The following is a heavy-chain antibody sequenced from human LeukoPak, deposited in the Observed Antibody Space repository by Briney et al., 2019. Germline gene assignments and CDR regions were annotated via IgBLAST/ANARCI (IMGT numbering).Heavy chain of an antibody. D-gene: IGHD2-21*02. J-gene: IGHJ4*02. CDR3: ASEVDCGGDCYFAY. V-gene: IGHV3-23*01. CDR2: ISGSGGST. Sequence: GGSLRLSCAASRFTFSNFAMSWVRQAPGKGLEWVSAISGSGGSTYYADSVKGRFTISRDNSKNALFLQMNSLRADDTAVYYCASEVDCGGDCYFAYWGQGTLVTVSS. CDR1: RFTFSNFA.